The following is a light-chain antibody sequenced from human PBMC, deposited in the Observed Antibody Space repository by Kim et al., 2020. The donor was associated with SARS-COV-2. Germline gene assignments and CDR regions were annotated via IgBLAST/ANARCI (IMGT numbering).Light chain of an antibody. CDR3: QTWGTESWV. V-gene: IGLV4-69*01. Sequence: QPVLTQSPSASASLGASVKLTCTLSSGHSSYAIAWHQQQPEKGPRYLMKVNSDGSHNKGDGIPDRFSGSSSGAERYLTISSLQSEDEADYYCQTWGTESWVFGGGTQLTVL. J-gene: IGLJ3*02. CDR1: SGHSSYA. CDR2: VNSDGSH.